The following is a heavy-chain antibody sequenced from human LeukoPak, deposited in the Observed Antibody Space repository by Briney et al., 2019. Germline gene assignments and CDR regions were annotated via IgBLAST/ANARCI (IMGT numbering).Heavy chain of an antibody. D-gene: IGHD3-10*01. CDR3: ARSHIPPYYYGSGSDY. V-gene: IGHV4-34*01. CDR2: INHSGST. Sequence: PSETLSLTCAVYGGSFSGYYWSWIRQPPGKGLEWIGEINHSGSTNYNPSLKSRVTISVDTSKNQFSLKLSSVTAADTAVYYCARSHIPPYYYGSGSDYWGQGTLVTVSS. CDR1: GGSFSGYY. J-gene: IGHJ4*02.